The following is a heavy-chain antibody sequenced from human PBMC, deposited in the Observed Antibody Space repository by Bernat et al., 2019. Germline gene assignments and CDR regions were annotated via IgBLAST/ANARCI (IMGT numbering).Heavy chain of an antibody. D-gene: IGHD3-16*02. J-gene: IGHJ6*03. CDR2: INHSGST. V-gene: IGHV4-34*01. CDR1: GGSFSGYY. Sequence: QVQLQQWGAGLLKPSETLSLTCAVYGGSFSGYYWSWIRQPPGKGLVWIGEINHSGSTNYNPSLKSRVTISVDTSKNQFSLKLSSVTAADTAVYYCARGGYDYIWGSYRYYYYYMDVWGKGTTVTVSS. CDR3: ARGGYDYIWGSYRYYYYYMDV.